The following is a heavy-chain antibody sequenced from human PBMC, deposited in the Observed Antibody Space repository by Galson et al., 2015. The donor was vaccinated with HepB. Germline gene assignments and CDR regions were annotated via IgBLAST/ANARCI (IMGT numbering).Heavy chain of an antibody. CDR3: AKGTYSYQPLLLG. CDR1: GFTFSSYG. D-gene: IGHD2-21*02. J-gene: IGHJ4*02. CDR2: IRYDGSNK. V-gene: IGHV3-30*02. Sequence: SLRLSCAASGFTFSSYGMHWVRQAPGKGLEWVAFIRYDGSNKYYADSVKGRFTISRDNSKNTLYLQMNSLRAEDTAVYYCAKGTYSYQPLLLGWGQGTLVTVSS.